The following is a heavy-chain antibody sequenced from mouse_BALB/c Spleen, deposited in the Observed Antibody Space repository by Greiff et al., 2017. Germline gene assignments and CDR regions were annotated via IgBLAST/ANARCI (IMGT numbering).Heavy chain of an antibody. J-gene: IGHJ4*01. CDR3: ARERDYYGNSYYAMDY. V-gene: IGHV2-9*02. CDR2: IWAGGST. CDR1: GFSLTSYG. D-gene: IGHD2-1*01. Sequence: VQLQQSGPGLVAPSQSLSITCTVSGFSLTSYGVHWVRQPPGKGLEWLGVIWAGGSTNYNSALMSRLSISKDNSKSQVFLKMNSLQTDDTAMYYCARERDYYGNSYYAMDYWGQGTSVTVSS.